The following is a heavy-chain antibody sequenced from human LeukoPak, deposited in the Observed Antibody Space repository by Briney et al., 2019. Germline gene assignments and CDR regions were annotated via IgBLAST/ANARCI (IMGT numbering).Heavy chain of an antibody. CDR1: GYTFTSYG. V-gene: IGHV1-18*01. Sequence: ASVKVSCKASGYTFTSYGITWVRQAPAQGLEWMGWISAYNGNTNYAQKFQDRVTMTTDTSTSTAYMELRSLRSDDTAMYYCARVLGIQLWGSSDYWGQGTLVTVSS. J-gene: IGHJ4*02. D-gene: IGHD5-18*01. CDR2: ISAYNGNT. CDR3: ARVLGIQLWGSSDY.